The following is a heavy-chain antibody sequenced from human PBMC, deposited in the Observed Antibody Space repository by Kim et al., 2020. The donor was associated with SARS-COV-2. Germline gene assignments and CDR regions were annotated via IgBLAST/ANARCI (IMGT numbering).Heavy chain of an antibody. CDR1: GYTFTSYA. V-gene: IGHV7-4-1*02. CDR3: ARDDGRLLWFGELLVHLPGSNWFET. D-gene: IGHD3-10*01. J-gene: IGHJ5*02. Sequence: ASVKVSCKASGYTFTSYAMNWVRQAPGQGLEWMGWINTNTGNPTYAQGFTGRFVFSLDTSVSTAYLQISSLKAGDTAVYYCARDDGRLLWFGELLVHLPGSNWFETCGQGTLVTVSS. CDR2: INTNTGNP.